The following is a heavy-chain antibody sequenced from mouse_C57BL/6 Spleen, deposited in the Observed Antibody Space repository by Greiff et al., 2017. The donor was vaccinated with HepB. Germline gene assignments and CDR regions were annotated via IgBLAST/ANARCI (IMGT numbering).Heavy chain of an antibody. CDR1: GFTFSSYG. J-gene: IGHJ1*03. CDR3: ARQGGRGYFDV. Sequence: EVKLMESGGDLVKPGGSLKLSCAASGFTFSSYGMSWVRQTPDKRLEWVATISSGGSYTYYPDSVKGRFTISRDNAKNTLYLQMSSLKSEDTAMYYCARQGGRGYFDVWGTGTTVTVSS. CDR2: ISSGGSYT. V-gene: IGHV5-6*01.